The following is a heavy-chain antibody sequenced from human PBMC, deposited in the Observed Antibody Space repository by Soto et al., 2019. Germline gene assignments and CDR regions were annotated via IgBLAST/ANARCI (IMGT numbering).Heavy chain of an antibody. V-gene: IGHV2-70*04. CDR2: IDWDDDK. J-gene: IGHJ4*02. CDR1: GFSLSTSGMR. Sequence: SGPTLVNPTQTLTLTCTFSGFSLSTSGMRVSWIRQPPGKALEWLARIDWDDDKFYNTSLKTSLTISKDSSKNQVVLTMTNMDTVDTATYYCARMFHRSGGTCPFDYWGQGALVTVSS. D-gene: IGHD2-15*01. CDR3: ARMFHRSGGTCPFDY.